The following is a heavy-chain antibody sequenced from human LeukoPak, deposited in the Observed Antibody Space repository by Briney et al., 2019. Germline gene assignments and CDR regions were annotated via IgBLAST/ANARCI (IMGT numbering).Heavy chain of an antibody. J-gene: IGHJ4*02. D-gene: IGHD6-19*01. V-gene: IGHV4-59*01. CDR1: GGSISSYY. Sequence: SETLSLTCTVSGGSISSYYLSWIRQPPGKGLEWIGYIYYSGSTNYNPSLKSRVTISVDTSKNQFSLKLSSVTAADTAVYYCARVAVAVDYWGQGTLVTVSS. CDR2: IYYSGST. CDR3: ARVAVAVDY.